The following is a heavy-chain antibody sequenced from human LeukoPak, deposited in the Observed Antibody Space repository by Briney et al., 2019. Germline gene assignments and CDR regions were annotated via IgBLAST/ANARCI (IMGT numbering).Heavy chain of an antibody. Sequence: KPSETLSLTCTVSGGSISSSYYYWGWIRQPPGKGLEWIVTIYSSGSTYYNPSLKSPVTISVDTSANQFSLKLSSVTAPDTAVYYCARHEDRNWYFDHWGQGTLVTVSS. CDR2: IYSSGST. V-gene: IGHV4-39*01. CDR1: GGSISSSYYY. CDR3: ARHEDRNWYFDH. J-gene: IGHJ4*02. D-gene: IGHD1-1*01.